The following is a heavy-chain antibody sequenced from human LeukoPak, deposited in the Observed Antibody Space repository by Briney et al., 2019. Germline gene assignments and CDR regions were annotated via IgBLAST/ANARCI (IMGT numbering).Heavy chain of an antibody. J-gene: IGHJ6*02. Sequence: TGGSLRLSCAASGFTFSSYSMTWVRQAPGKGLEWVSSISSSSSSYIYYADSVKGRFTISRDNAKNSLYLQMNSLRAEDTAVYYCARALLSIAVAGYYGMDVWGQGTTVTVSS. D-gene: IGHD6-19*01. CDR3: ARALLSIAVAGYYGMDV. CDR2: ISSSSSSYI. CDR1: GFTFSSYS. V-gene: IGHV3-21*01.